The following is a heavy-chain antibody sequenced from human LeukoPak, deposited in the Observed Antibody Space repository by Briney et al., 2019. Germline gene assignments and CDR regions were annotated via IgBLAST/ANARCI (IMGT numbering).Heavy chain of an antibody. CDR3: ARGSFTSAWY. CDR1: GGSISGYF. Sequence: SETLSLTCTVSGGSISGYFYNWIRQPLGKRLEWIGYVYDDGGTNYNPSLKSRVPISVDPSKNQFSLKVTSVTAADPAIYYCARGSFTSAWYWGQGVLVTVS. CDR2: VYDDGGT. V-gene: IGHV4-59*01. D-gene: IGHD6-19*01. J-gene: IGHJ4*02.